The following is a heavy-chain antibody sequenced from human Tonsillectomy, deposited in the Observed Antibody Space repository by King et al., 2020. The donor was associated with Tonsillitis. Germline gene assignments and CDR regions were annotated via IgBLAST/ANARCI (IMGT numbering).Heavy chain of an antibody. V-gene: IGHV3-30*18. J-gene: IGHJ4*02. CDR2: ISNDETHE. CDR1: GFTFSTSD. D-gene: IGHD3-10*01. CDR3: AKSSRTGTGRGYFAF. Sequence: VQLVESGGGVVQPGGSLRVSCAASGFTFSTSDMHWVRQAPGKGLEWVAVISNDETHEYYADSVKGRSTISRDNSKNTVYLQMNSLTDEDTAVYSCAKSSRTGTGRGYFAFWGQGTLVTVSS.